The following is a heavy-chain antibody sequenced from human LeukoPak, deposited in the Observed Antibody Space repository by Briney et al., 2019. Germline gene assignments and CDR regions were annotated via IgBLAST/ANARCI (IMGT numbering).Heavy chain of an antibody. D-gene: IGHD6-6*01. J-gene: IGHJ6*02. CDR3: ARAVPQAAQSLQDYYGMDV. CDR2: IYSGGST. V-gene: IGHV3-66*01. Sequence: AGGSLRLSCAASGFTVSSNYMSWVRQAPGKGLKWVSVIYSGGSTYYADSVKGRFTISRDNSKNTLYLQMNSLRAEDTAVYYCARAVPQAAQSLQDYYGMDVWGQGTTVTVSS. CDR1: GFTVSSNY.